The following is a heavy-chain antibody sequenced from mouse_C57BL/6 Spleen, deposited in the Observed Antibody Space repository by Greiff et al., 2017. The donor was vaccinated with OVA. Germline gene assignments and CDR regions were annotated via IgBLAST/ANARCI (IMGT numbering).Heavy chain of an antibody. CDR3: ASGEAWFAY. V-gene: IGHV1-69*01. CDR1: GYTFTSYW. CDR2: IDPSDSYT. J-gene: IGHJ3*01. Sequence: VKLQQPGAELVMPGASVKLSCKASGYTFTSYWMHWVKQRPGQGLEWIGEIDPSDSYTNYNQKFKGKSTLTVDKSSSTAYMQLSSLTSEDSAVYYCASGEAWFAYWGQGTLVTVSA.